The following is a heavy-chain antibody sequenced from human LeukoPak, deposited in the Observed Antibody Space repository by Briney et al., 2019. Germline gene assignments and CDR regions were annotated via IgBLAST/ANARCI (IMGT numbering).Heavy chain of an antibody. Sequence: GGSLRLSCTASGFTFGDYAMSWFRQAPGKGLEWVGFIRSKAYGGTTEYAASVKGRFTISRDDSKNTLYLQMNSLKTEDTAVYYCTTRYYYDSSGYSGKYYYYYYMDVWGKGTTVTVSS. CDR3: TTRYYYDSSGYSGKYYYYYYMDV. CDR2: IRSKAYGGTT. V-gene: IGHV3-49*03. D-gene: IGHD3-22*01. J-gene: IGHJ6*03. CDR1: GFTFGDYA.